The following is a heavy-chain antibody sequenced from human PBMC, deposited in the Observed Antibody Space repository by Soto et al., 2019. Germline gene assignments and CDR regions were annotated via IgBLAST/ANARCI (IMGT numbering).Heavy chain of an antibody. J-gene: IGHJ4*02. Sequence: GGSLRLSCSASGFTFHTYAMSWVRQAPGKGLEWVSAISDSGGRTYYADSVKGRFTISRDNSKNTLYLQMNSLRVENTAVYFCAKELVNSGGTYFYCWGQGTLVTVSS. D-gene: IGHD6-19*01. CDR3: AKELVNSGGTYFYC. V-gene: IGHV3-23*01. CDR1: GFTFHTYA. CDR2: ISDSGGRT.